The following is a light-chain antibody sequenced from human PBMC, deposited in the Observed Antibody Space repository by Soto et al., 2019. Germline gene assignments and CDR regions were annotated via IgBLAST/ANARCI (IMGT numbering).Light chain of an antibody. CDR3: ATWDSNTRV. CDR1: SGHSGYI. V-gene: IGLV4-60*03. Sequence: QLVLTQSSSASVSLGSSVKLTCSLSSGHSGYIIAWHQQQPGKAPRYLMKVERSGTYNKGSGVPDRFSGSSSGADRYLTISNLQSEDESDYYCATWDSNTRVFGGGTKLTVL. J-gene: IGLJ3*02. CDR2: VERSGTY.